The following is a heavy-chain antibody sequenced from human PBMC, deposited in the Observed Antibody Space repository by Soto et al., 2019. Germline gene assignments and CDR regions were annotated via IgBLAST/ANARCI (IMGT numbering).Heavy chain of an antibody. CDR2: IWHDGKKI. Sequence: QVQLVDSGGGGVQPGTSLRLSCAASGFTFSDYGMHWVRQAAGKGPEWVAVIWHDGKKIYYADSVKGRFTISRDKSKSTLSLQINSLRVEGTAVYYCAGGRRRNYDCFDSWGRGTLVTVSS. J-gene: IGHJ4*02. CDR3: AGGRRRNYDCFDS. D-gene: IGHD1-7*01. V-gene: IGHV3-33*01. CDR1: GFTFSDYG.